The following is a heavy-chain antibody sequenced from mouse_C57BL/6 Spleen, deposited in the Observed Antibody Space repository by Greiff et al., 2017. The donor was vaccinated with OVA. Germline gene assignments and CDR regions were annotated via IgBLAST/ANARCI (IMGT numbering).Heavy chain of an antibody. CDR3: AQPDY. V-gene: IGHV3-6*01. J-gene: IGHJ2*01. D-gene: IGHD6-1*01. Sequence: EVQLVESGPGLVKPSQSLSLTCSVTGYSITSGYYWNWIRQFPGNKLEWMGYISYDGSNNYNPSLKNRISITRDTSKNQFFLKLNSVTTEDTATYYCAQPDYWGQGTTLTVSS. CDR2: ISYDGSN. CDR1: GYSITSGYY.